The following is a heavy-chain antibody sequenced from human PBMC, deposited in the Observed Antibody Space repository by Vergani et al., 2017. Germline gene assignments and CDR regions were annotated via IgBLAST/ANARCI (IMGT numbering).Heavy chain of an antibody. CDR2: ISYDGTQE. CDR1: GFTSSYYG. D-gene: IGHD1-1*01. J-gene: IGHJ4*02. CDR3: AKKSCGTPGCQKGYFRE. V-gene: IGHV3-30*18. Sequence: QVHLVESGGGVVQPGRSLRLSCVVSGFTSSYYGMHWVRQAPGKGLEWVAVISYDGTQEYYADSVKGLFTISRDNSKSTLYLQMNSLRTEDTAVYYCAKKSCGTPGCQKGYFREWGQGTLVTVSS.